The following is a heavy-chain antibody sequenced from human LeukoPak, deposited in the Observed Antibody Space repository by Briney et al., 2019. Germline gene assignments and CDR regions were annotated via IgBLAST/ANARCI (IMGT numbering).Heavy chain of an antibody. CDR1: GFTFSNAW. D-gene: IGHD1-1*01. Sequence: GGSLRLSCAASGFTFSNAWMSCVRQAPGKGLEWVGRIKSKTDGGTTDYAAPVKGRFTTSRDDSKNTLYLQMNSLKTEDTAVYYCYTAINWNLRSDAFDVWGQGTMVTVSS. V-gene: IGHV3-15*01. CDR3: YTAINWNLRSDAFDV. CDR2: IKSKTDGGTT. J-gene: IGHJ3*01.